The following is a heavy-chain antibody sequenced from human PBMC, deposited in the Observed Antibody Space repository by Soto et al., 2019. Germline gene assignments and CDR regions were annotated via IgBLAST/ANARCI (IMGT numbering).Heavy chain of an antibody. CDR2: ISGGDRSA. V-gene: IGHV3-23*01. D-gene: IGHD4-17*01. CDR1: GFTFSSYA. J-gene: IGHJ6*02. CDR3: ASRYYGDYPYYYYGMDV. Sequence: QSGGSLRLSCAASGFTFSSYAMGWVRQAPGKGLEWVSAISGGDRSAYYADSVKGRLTISRDSSKNTLYLRVNSLRAEDTAIYYCASRYYGDYPYYYYGMDVWGQGTTVTVSS.